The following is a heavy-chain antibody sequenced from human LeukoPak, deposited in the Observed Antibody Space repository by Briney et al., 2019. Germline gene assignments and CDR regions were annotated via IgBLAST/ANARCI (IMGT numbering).Heavy chain of an antibody. Sequence: GGSLRLSCAASGFSFSSHGMNWVRQAPGKGLEWVSYISSSSSTIYYADSVKGRFTISRDNAKNSLYLQMNSLRAEDTAVYYCARPMAAGVLDYWGQGTQVTVSS. CDR1: GFSFSSHG. CDR3: ARPMAAGVLDY. CDR2: ISSSSSTI. D-gene: IGHD3-10*01. V-gene: IGHV3-48*01. J-gene: IGHJ4*02.